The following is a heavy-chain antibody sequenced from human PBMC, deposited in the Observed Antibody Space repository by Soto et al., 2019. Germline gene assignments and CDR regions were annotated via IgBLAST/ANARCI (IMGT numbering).Heavy chain of an antibody. V-gene: IGHV3-30-3*01. CDR1: GFTFSXYA. CDR3: AREAPGYYYYGMDV. J-gene: IGHJ6*02. CDR2: ISYDGSNK. Sequence: QVQLVESGGGVVQPGRSLRLSCAASGFTFSXYAMXWXXQAPGKGLEWVAVISYDGSNKYYADSVKGRFTISRDNSKNTLYLQMNSLRAEDTAVYYCAREAPGYYYYGMDVWGQGTTVTVSS.